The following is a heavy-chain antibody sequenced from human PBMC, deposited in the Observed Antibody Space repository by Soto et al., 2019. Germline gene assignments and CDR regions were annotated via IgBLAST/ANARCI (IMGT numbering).Heavy chain of an antibody. CDR2: IYWNDDK. V-gene: IGHV2-5*01. CDR1: GFSLSTSCVG. D-gene: IGHD3-22*01. J-gene: IGHJ4*02. CDR3: AHSSIHYYDSSGYYYHYFDY. Sequence: SGPTLVNPTQPLTLTCTFSGFSLSTSCVGVGWIRQPPGKALEWLALIYWNDDKRYSPSLKSRLTITKDTSKNQVFLTMTNMDPVDTATYYCAHSSIHYYDSSGYYYHYFDYWGQGTLVTVSS.